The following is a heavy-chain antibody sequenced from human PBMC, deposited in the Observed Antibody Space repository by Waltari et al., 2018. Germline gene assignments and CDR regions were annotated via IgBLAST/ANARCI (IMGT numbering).Heavy chain of an antibody. Sequence: QVQLVQSGAEVKKPGASVKVSCKASGYTFTSYDINWVRQAPGQGLEWMGRINPNSGCTNYAQKCQGRVTMTRDTSISTAYMELSRLRSDDTAVYYCARGPPILTGYLDDYWGQGTLVTVSS. D-gene: IGHD3-9*01. CDR1: GYTFTSYD. V-gene: IGHV1-2*06. J-gene: IGHJ4*02. CDR2: INPNSGCT. CDR3: ARGPPILTGYLDDY.